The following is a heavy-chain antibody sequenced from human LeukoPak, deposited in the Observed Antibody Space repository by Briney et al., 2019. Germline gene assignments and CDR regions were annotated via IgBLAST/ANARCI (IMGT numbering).Heavy chain of an antibody. Sequence: KSSETLSLTCTVSGYSISSGYYWGWVRQPPGKGLEWIGSIYHSGSTYYNPSLKSRVTISVDTSKNQFSLKLSSVTAADTAVYYCARMNTVVRGVRAQYYYYYMDVWGKGTTVTISS. J-gene: IGHJ6*03. CDR2: IYHSGST. V-gene: IGHV4-38-2*02. CDR3: ARMNTVVRGVRAQYYYYYMDV. CDR1: GYSISSGYY. D-gene: IGHD3-10*01.